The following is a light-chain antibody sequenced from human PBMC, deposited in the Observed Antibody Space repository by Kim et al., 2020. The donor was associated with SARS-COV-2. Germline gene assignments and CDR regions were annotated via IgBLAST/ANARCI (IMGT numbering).Light chain of an antibody. V-gene: IGLV3-21*01. CDR1: NIGIKS. CDR3: QVWESSSDHRV. J-gene: IGLJ3*02. Sequence: SYELTQPPSVSVAPGKTARITCGGNNIGIKSVHWYQQKPGQAPVLVIYYDSDRPSGIPERFSGSNSGNTATLTISRVEAGDEADYYCQVWESSSDHRVFG. CDR2: YDS.